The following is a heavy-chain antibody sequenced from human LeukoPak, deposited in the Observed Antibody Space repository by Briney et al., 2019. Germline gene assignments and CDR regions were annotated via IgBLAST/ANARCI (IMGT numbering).Heavy chain of an antibody. V-gene: IGHV4-4*07. CDR2: IYTSGST. D-gene: IGHD6-19*01. J-gene: IGHJ4*02. Sequence: NPSETLSVTCTVSGVSFSGFYSTWIRQTAGKGLEWIGRIYTSGSTDHNPSLYSRVTMSVETTKNQFSLRLRSVTAADTAVYDCNIAVAGLFDNCGQGTLVTVSS. CDR3: NIAVAGLFDN. CDR1: GVSFSGFY.